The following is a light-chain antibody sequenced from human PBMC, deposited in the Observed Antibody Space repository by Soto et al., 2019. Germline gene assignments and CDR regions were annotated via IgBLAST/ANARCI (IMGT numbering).Light chain of an antibody. V-gene: IGKV3-15*01. CDR2: GAS. CDR1: QSVSIN. CDR3: HQYSNTFRT. Sequence: EVVMTQSPATLSVSPGERATLSCRASQSVSINLAWYQQKPGQAPRLLIYGASTRATGIPARFSASGSGTEFTLTISNLQAEDSAVYHCHQYSNTFRTFGQGTKVEIK. J-gene: IGKJ1*01.